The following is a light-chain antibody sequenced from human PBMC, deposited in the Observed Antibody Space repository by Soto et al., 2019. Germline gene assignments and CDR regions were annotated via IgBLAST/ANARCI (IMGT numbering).Light chain of an antibody. Sequence: EIVLTQSPATLSLSPGERASLSCRASSSVSSYLAWYQQKPGQAPRLLIYDASNRATGIPARFSGSGSGTDFTLTISSLEPEDFAVYYCQHRSNWPWTFGQGTKVEI. CDR1: SSVSSY. CDR2: DAS. V-gene: IGKV3-11*01. CDR3: QHRSNWPWT. J-gene: IGKJ1*01.